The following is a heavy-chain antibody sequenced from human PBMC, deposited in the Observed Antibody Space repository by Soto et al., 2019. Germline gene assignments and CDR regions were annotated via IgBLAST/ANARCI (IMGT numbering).Heavy chain of an antibody. V-gene: IGHV4-4*07. Sequence: PSESLSLTCTVSGGSINSYYWSWIRQPAGKGLEWIGRIYTSGSTNYNPSLKRRVTMSVDTSKNQFPLKLSSVTAADTAVYYCAREGSDYEDSSGLAYWGQGTRGTVS. CDR3: AREGSDYEDSSGLAY. CDR1: GGSINSYY. D-gene: IGHD3-22*01. CDR2: IYTSGST. J-gene: IGHJ4*02.